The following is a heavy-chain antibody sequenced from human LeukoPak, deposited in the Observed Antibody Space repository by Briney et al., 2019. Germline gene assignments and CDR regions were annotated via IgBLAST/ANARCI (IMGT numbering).Heavy chain of an antibody. CDR2: INPTGGST. J-gene: IGHJ4*02. D-gene: IGHD6-6*01. CDR1: RYTFTSYY. V-gene: IGHV1-46*03. CDR3: AREGPSEYGARVAARNDY. Sequence: ASVKVSCKASRYTFTSYYMHWVRQAPGQGREWMGIINPTGGSTSYAHKFQARVTMTRDTSTSTVYMQLSSLRSEDTAVYYCAREGPSEYGARVAARNDYWGQGTLVTVSS.